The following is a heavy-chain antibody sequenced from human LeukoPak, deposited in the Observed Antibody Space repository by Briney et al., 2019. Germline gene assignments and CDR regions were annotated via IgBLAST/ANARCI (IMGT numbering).Heavy chain of an antibody. V-gene: IGHV3-33*01. CDR2: IYTDGSTK. Sequence: GRSLRLSCAASGFIFSNSGMHWVRQAPGKGLEWVTVIYTDGSTKYYADSVKGRFTISRDNSQNTLYLQMNSLRAEDTAVYYCARVAAAPEKAFDYWGQGTLVTVSS. CDR3: ARVAAAPEKAFDY. J-gene: IGHJ4*02. CDR1: GFIFSNSG. D-gene: IGHD6-13*01.